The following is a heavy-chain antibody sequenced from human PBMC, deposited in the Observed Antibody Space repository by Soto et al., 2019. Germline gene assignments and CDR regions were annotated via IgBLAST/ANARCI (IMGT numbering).Heavy chain of an antibody. V-gene: IGHV4-34*01. CDR1: GGSFSGYY. CDR2: INHSGST. CDR3: ARVYRITMIVAPFDP. J-gene: IGHJ5*02. Sequence: SSETLSLTCAVYGGSFSGYYWSWIRQPPGKGLEWIGEINHSGSTNYNPSLKSRVTISVDTSKNQFSLKLSSVTAADTAVYYCARVYRITMIVAPFDPWGQGTLVTVSS. D-gene: IGHD3-22*01.